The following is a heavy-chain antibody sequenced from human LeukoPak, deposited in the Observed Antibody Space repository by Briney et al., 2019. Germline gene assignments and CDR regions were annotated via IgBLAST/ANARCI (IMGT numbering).Heavy chain of an antibody. J-gene: IGHJ4*02. CDR3: ARDRVVAYLDS. CDR2: ISYDGSNK. Sequence: GGSLRLSCAASGFTFSSYAMHWVRQAPGKGLEWVAVISYDGSNKYYADSVKDRFTISRDNSKNTVYLQMNSLRAEDTAVYYCARDRVVAYLDSWGQGTLVTVSS. D-gene: IGHD2-2*01. V-gene: IGHV3-30-3*01. CDR1: GFTFSSYA.